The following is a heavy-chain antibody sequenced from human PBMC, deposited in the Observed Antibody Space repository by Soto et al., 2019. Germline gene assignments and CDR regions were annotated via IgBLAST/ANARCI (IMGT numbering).Heavy chain of an antibody. CDR1: GFTFSNYW. J-gene: IGHJ5*02. CDR2: MKQDGSEK. D-gene: IGHD3-16*01. CDR3: AGGVYELDP. Sequence: EVQLVESGGGLVQPGGSLRLSCVASGFTFSNYWMGWDRQAPGKGLEWVANMKQDGSEKYYLDSVKGRFTVSRDNAKNSLFLQMNSLRAEDTAVYYCAGGVYELDPWGQGTLVTVSS. V-gene: IGHV3-7*04.